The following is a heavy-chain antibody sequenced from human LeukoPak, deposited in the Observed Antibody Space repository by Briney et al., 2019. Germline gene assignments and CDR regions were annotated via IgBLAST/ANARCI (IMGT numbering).Heavy chain of an antibody. V-gene: IGHV3-48*03. CDR2: ISGRGDVI. Sequence: GGSLRLPCAASGFTFSNYEMNWVRQAPGKGLEWVSYISGRGDVIYYADSVKGRFTISRDNAKNSLYLQMNSLRAEDTAVYYCARPYYVAANYYFDYWGQGTLVTVSS. D-gene: IGHD1-26*01. CDR1: GFTFSNYE. CDR3: ARPYYVAANYYFDY. J-gene: IGHJ4*02.